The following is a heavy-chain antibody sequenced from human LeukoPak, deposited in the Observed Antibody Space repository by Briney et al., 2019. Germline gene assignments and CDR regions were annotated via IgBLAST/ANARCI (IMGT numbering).Heavy chain of an antibody. CDR1: DYTFTSYG. CDR2: ISAYNGNT. V-gene: IGHV1-18*01. J-gene: IGHJ4*02. Sequence: ASVQVSCKASDYTFTSYGISWVRQAPGQGLEWMGWISAYNGNTNYAQKLQGGVTMTTDTSTSTAYMELRSLRSDDTAVYYCAIIYCSSTSCYYPFDYWGQGTLVTVSS. CDR3: AIIYCSSTSCYYPFDY. D-gene: IGHD2-2*01.